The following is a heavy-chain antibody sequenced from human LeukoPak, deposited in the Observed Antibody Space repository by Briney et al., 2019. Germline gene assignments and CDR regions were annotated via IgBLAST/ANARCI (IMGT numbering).Heavy chain of an antibody. J-gene: IGHJ6*02. CDR3: ARGDFIAVAGTDYYYGMDV. V-gene: IGHV1-8*01. D-gene: IGHD6-19*01. CDR2: MNPNSGNT. Sequence: ASVKVSWKASGYTFTSYDINWVRQATGQGLEWMGWMNPNSGNTGYAQKFQGRVTMTRNTSISTAYMELSSLRSEDTAVYYCARGDFIAVAGTDYYYGMDVWGQGTTVTVSS. CDR1: GYTFTSYD.